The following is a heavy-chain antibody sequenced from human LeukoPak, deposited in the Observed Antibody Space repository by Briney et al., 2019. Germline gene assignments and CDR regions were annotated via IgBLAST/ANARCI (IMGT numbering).Heavy chain of an antibody. Sequence: GASVKVSCKASGYTFTSYGISWVRQAPGQGLEWMGWISAYNGNTNYAQKLQGRVTMTTDTSTSTAYMELRSLRSDDTAVYYCATASWINYADFRNWFDPWGQGTLVTVSS. D-gene: IGHD4-17*01. CDR3: ATASWINYADFRNWFDP. J-gene: IGHJ5*02. CDR1: GYTFTSYG. V-gene: IGHV1-18*01. CDR2: ISAYNGNT.